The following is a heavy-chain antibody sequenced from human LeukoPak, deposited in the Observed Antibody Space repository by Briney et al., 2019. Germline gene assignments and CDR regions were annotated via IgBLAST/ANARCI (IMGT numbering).Heavy chain of an antibody. CDR1: GYTFTSYD. CDR2: MNPNSGNT. D-gene: IGHD3-16*02. CDR3: ARSPGRLGELSP. V-gene: IGHV1-8*01. Sequence: SVKVSCKASGYTFTSYDINWVRQATGQGLEWMGWMNPNSGNTGYAQKFQDRVTMTRNTSISTAYMELSSLRSEDTAVYYCARSPGRLGELSPWGQGTLVTVSS. J-gene: IGHJ5*02.